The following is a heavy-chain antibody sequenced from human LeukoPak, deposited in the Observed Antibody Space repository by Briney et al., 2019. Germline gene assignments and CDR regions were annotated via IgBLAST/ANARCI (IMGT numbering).Heavy chain of an antibody. CDR1: GYTFTSYD. V-gene: IGHV1-8*03. J-gene: IGHJ4*02. D-gene: IGHD6-13*01. Sequence: ASVKVSCKASGYTFTSYDINWVRQATGQGLEWMGWMNPNSGNTGYAQKFQGRVTITRNTSISTAYMELSSLRSEDTAVYYCATGVHGIAAAGDYYFDYWGQGTLVTVSS. CDR3: ATGVHGIAAAGDYYFDY. CDR2: MNPNSGNT.